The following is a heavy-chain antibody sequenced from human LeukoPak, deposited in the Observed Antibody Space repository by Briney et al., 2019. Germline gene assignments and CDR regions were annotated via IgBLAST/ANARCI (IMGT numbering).Heavy chain of an antibody. J-gene: IGHJ4*02. CDR2: IYPGDSDT. Sequence: GESLKISCKDSGYSFTSYWIGWVRQMPGKGLEWMGIIYPGDSDTRYSPSFQGQVTISADKSISTAYLQWSSLKASDTAMYYCARASPSYRGYFDYWGQGTLVTVSS. V-gene: IGHV5-51*01. D-gene: IGHD3-16*02. CDR3: ARASPSYRGYFDY. CDR1: GYSFTSYW.